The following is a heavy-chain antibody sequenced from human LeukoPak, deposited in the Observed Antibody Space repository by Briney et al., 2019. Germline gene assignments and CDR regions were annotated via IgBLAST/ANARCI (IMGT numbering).Heavy chain of an antibody. J-gene: IGHJ4*02. CDR1: GFTFSSYS. CDR2: ISSSSSYI. V-gene: IGHV3-21*01. D-gene: IGHD3-3*01. CDR3: ARVLLDDFWSGYYRG. Sequence: AGGSLRLSCAASGFTFSSYSMNWVRQAPGKGLEWVSSISSSSSYIYYADSVKGRFTISRDNAKNSLYLQMNSLRAEDTAVYYCARVLLDDFWSGYYRGWGQGTLVTVSS.